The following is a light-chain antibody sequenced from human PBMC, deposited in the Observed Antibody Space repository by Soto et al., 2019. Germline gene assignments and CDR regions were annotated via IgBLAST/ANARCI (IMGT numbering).Light chain of an antibody. V-gene: IGKV1D-8*03. CDR3: QQYKSYSSWT. Sequence: IWMTHSPSLLSASTVYRVTISCRMSQGISSYLAWYQQKPGKAPKLLIYKASYLQSWVPSTFSGSGSGTEFTLTISSLQPDDFATYYCQQYKSYSSWTFGQGTKVDIK. CDR1: QGISSY. J-gene: IGKJ1*01. CDR2: KAS.